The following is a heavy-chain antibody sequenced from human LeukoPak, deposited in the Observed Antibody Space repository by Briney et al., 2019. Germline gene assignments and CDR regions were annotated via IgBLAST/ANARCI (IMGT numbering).Heavy chain of an antibody. CDR1: GGSFSGYY. J-gene: IGHJ6*02. CDR2: INHSGST. D-gene: IGHD3-3*01. Sequence: PSETLSLTCAVYGGSFSGYYWSWIRQPPGKGLEWIGEINHSGSTNYNPPLKSRVTISVDTSKNQFSLKLSSVTAADTAVYYCARTKYDFWSGYYYYGMDVWGQGTTVTVSS. CDR3: ARTKYDFWSGYYYYGMDV. V-gene: IGHV4-34*01.